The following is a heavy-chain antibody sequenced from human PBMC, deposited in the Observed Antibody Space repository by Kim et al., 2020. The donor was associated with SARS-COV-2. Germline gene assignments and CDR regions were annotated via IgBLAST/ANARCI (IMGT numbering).Heavy chain of an antibody. V-gene: IGHV4-39*01. D-gene: IGHD2-2*02. Sequence: SETLSLTCTVSGGSISSSSYYWGWIRQPPGKGLEWIGSIYYSGSTYYNPSLKSRVTISVDTSKNQFSLKLSSVTAAGTAVYYCARLGLGCSSTSCYIPSGYCYCIDVWGTGTAVSVSS. CDR2: IYYSGST. J-gene: IGHJ6*03. CDR3: ARLGLGCSSTSCYIPSGYCYCIDV. CDR1: GGSISSSSYY.